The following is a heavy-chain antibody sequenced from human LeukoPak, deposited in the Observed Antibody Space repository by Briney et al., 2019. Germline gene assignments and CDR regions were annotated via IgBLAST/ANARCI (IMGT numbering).Heavy chain of an antibody. CDR1: GGPIDRHY. J-gene: IGHJ5*02. CDR2: VFYPGST. Sequence: SETLSLTCTVSGGPIDRHYWSWIRQPPGKGLEWIGYVFYPGSTNYNPSLKSRVTISVDTSKNQFSLKLSSVTAADTAVYYCARHHDPPGAFDPWGQGTLVTVSS. D-gene: IGHD3-10*01. V-gene: IGHV4-59*08. CDR3: ARHHDPPGAFDP.